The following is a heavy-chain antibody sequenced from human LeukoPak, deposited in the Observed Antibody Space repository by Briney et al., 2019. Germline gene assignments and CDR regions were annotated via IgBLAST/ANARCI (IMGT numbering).Heavy chain of an antibody. CDR2: INPDGSST. D-gene: IGHD3-3*01. CDR1: GSTFTTYY. Sequence: ASAKVSCKASGSTFTTYYIHWVRQAPGQGLEWMGIINPDGSSTSHAQKLQGRVTMTRDTSTSTVYMELSSLRSEDTAVYYCAIGSGYYSFDYWGQGALVTVSS. CDR3: AIGSGYYSFDY. J-gene: IGHJ4*02. V-gene: IGHV1-46*04.